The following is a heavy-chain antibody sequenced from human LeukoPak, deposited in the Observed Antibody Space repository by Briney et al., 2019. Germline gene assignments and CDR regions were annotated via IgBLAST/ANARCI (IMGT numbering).Heavy chain of an antibody. CDR2: ISSSSSYI. Sequence: PGGSLRLSCATSGFTFSSYSMNWVRQAPGKGLEWVSSISSSSSYIYYADSVKGRFTISRDNAKNSLYLQMNSLRAEDTAVYYCARDLGVVTIDYWGQGTLVTVSS. CDR1: GFTFSSYS. J-gene: IGHJ4*02. D-gene: IGHD4-23*01. V-gene: IGHV3-21*01. CDR3: ARDLGVVTIDY.